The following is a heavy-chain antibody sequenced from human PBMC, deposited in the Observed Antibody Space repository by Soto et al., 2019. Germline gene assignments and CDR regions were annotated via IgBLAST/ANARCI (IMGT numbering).Heavy chain of an antibody. CDR1: GGSISSSSYY. CDR2: IYYSGST. V-gene: IGHV4-39*01. J-gene: IGHJ3*02. Sequence: SETLSLTCTVSGGSISSSSYYWGWIRQPPGKGLEWIGSIYYSGSTYYNPSLKSRVTISVDTSKNQFSLKLSSVTAADTAVYYCATPHYSYDILTGHNAFDIWGQGTMVTVSS. D-gene: IGHD3-9*01. CDR3: ATPHYSYDILTGHNAFDI.